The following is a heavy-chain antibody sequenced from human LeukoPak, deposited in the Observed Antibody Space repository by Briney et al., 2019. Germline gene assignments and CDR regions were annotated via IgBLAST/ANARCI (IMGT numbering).Heavy chain of an antibody. J-gene: IGHJ4*02. CDR3: GKVGLSWGFGDY. D-gene: IGHD2-8*02. CDR2: ISGNAGTT. Sequence: GGSLRLSCAGCGFTFSKNGMTWVRQPPGKGLEWVSFISGNAGTTYYADSVKGRFTISRDNSKNTLFLQMNSVRAEDTAVYYCGKVGLSWGFGDYWGQGTLVTVSS. V-gene: IGHV3-23*01. CDR1: GFTFSKNG.